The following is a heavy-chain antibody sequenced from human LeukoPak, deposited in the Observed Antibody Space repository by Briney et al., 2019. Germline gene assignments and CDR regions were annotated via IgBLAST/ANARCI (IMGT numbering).Heavy chain of an antibody. CDR3: ARDRYYYGSAPKRDTYYFDY. V-gene: IGHV3-21*01. J-gene: IGHJ4*02. Sequence: GGSLRLSCAASGWTFSSYSMNWVRQAPGKGLEWVSSISSSSSYIYYADSVKGRFTISRDNAKNSLYLQMNSLRAEDTAVYYCARDRYYYGSAPKRDTYYFDYWGQGTLVTVSS. CDR2: ISSSSSYI. D-gene: IGHD3-10*01. CDR1: GWTFSSYS.